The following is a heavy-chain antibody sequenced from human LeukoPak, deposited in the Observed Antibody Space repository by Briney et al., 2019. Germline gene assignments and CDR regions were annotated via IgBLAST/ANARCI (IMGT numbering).Heavy chain of an antibody. CDR2: INHSGST. Sequence: SETLSLTCTVSGGSISSYYWSWIRQPPGKGLEWIGEINHSGSTNYNPSLKSRVTISVDTSKNQFSLKLSSVTAADTAVYYCARRRVAYYYGSGSYHDYWGQGTLVTVSS. J-gene: IGHJ4*02. D-gene: IGHD3-10*01. V-gene: IGHV4-34*01. CDR1: GGSISSYY. CDR3: ARRRVAYYYGSGSYHDY.